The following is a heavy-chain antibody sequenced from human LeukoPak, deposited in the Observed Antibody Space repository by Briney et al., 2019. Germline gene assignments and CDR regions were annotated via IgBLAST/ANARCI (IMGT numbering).Heavy chain of an antibody. D-gene: IGHD5-18*01. CDR2: IDGDGSDT. V-gene: IGHV3-74*01. Sequence: GGSLRLSCAASGFTFSTYWMHWVRQAPGKGLVWVSRIDGDGSDTNFANSVKGRFTISRDNAKNTVSLQMNSLRVEDTAVYYCVRGLDSYSYAYGLYWGQGTLVAVSS. CDR1: GFTFSTYW. J-gene: IGHJ4*02. CDR3: VRGLDSYSYAYGLY.